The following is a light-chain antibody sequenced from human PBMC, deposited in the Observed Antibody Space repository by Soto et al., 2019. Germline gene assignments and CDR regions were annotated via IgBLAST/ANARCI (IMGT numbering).Light chain of an antibody. CDR2: DAS. CDR1: QTVSASY. J-gene: IGKJ5*01. V-gene: IGKV3-20*01. CDR3: QLFGTSPPP. Sequence: EIVLTQSPGTLSLSPGEKATLSCRASQTVSASYLAWYQQKPGQAPRLLIYDASNRATGIPDRFSGGGSGTDFTLTISRLEPEDFAVYYCQLFGTSPPPFGQGTRLEIK.